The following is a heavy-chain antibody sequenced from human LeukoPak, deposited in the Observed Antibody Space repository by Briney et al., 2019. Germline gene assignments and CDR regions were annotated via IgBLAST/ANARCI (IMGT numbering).Heavy chain of an antibody. CDR2: INHSGST. CDR1: GGSISSDNYQ. J-gene: IGHJ5*02. D-gene: IGHD3-10*01. V-gene: IGHV4-30-4*01. CDR3: ARYGSGSTWFDP. Sequence: SETLSLTCTVSGGSISSDNYQWSWIRQPPGKGLEWIGYINHSGSTYYNPSLKSRVTISVGTSKNQFSLKLTSVTAADTAVYYCARYGSGSTWFDPWGQGTLVTVSS.